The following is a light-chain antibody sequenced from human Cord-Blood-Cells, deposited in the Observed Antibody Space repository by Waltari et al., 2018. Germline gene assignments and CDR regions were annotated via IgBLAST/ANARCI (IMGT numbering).Light chain of an antibody. Sequence: EIVLTQSPGTLSLYPGERATLSCRASQSVSSSYLAWYQQKPGQAPRLLIYGASSRATGIPDRFSGSGSGTDFTLTISRLEPEDFAVYYCQQYGSAMYTLGQGTKLEIK. CDR1: QSVSSSY. CDR3: QQYGSAMYT. J-gene: IGKJ2*01. V-gene: IGKV3-20*01. CDR2: GAS.